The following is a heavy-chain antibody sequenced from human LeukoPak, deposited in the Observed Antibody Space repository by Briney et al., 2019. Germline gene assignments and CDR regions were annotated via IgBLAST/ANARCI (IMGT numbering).Heavy chain of an antibody. CDR1: GFTFSSYA. CDR2: ISYDGSNK. J-gene: IGHJ4*02. Sequence: GGSLRLSCAASGFTFSSYAMHWVRQAPGKGLEWVAVISYDGSNKYYTDSVKGRFTISRDNSKNTLYLQMNSLRAEDRAVYYCARDSDSSGWSEGMEYWGQGTLVTVSS. V-gene: IGHV3-30-3*01. D-gene: IGHD6-19*01. CDR3: ARDSDSSGWSEGMEY.